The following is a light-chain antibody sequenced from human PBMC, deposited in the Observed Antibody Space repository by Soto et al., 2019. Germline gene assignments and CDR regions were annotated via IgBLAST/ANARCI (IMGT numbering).Light chain of an antibody. Sequence: QSVLTQPASVSGSPGQSITISCTGTSSDVGSYNLVSWYQQHPGKAPKLMIYEVSKRPSGVSNRFSGSKSGNTASLTISGLQAEDEADYYCCSYAGLDVVFDGGTKVTVL. CDR1: SSDVGSYNL. V-gene: IGLV2-23*02. J-gene: IGLJ2*01. CDR2: EVS. CDR3: CSYAGLDVV.